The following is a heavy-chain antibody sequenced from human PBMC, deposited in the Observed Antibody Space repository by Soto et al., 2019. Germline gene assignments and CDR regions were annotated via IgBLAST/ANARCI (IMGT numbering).Heavy chain of an antibody. CDR3: ARAEAGYCSGGSRSKGYYYYYMDV. CDR1: GFTFSSYD. Sequence: EVQLVESGGGLVQPGGSLRLSCAASGFTFSSYDMHWVRQATGKGLEWVSAIGTAGDTYYPGSVKGRFTSSRENAKNSLYLQMNSLRAGDTAVYYCARAEAGYCSGGSRSKGYYYYYMDVWGKGTTVTVSS. V-gene: IGHV3-13*01. D-gene: IGHD2-15*01. J-gene: IGHJ6*03. CDR2: IGTAGDT.